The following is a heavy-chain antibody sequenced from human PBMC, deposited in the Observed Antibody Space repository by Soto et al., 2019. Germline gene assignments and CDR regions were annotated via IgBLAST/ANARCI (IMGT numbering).Heavy chain of an antibody. Sequence: EMQLVESGGGLVQPGGSLRLSCAASGFTFSDYHMEWVRQAPGKGLEWIGRARNDPRARTTQHAACVRGRFITSRDDSENSLYRQLNSLKTEDTAVYYCVGSLQYWGQGTLVTVSS. D-gene: IGHD6-13*01. V-gene: IGHV3-72*01. CDR2: ARNDPRARTT. J-gene: IGHJ4*02. CDR1: GFTFSDYH. CDR3: VGSLQY.